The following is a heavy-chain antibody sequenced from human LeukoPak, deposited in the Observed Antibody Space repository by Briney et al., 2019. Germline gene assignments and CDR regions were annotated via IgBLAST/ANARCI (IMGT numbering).Heavy chain of an antibody. CDR3: ARDNDSYGHFDY. Sequence: ASVKVSCKASGYTFTSYGISWVRQAPGQGLEWMGWISAYNGNTNYAQKLQGRVTMTTDTSTSTAYMELSNLRSEDTAVYYCARDNDSYGHFDYWGQGTLVTVSS. CDR1: GYTFTSYG. D-gene: IGHD5-18*01. J-gene: IGHJ4*02. V-gene: IGHV1-18*01. CDR2: ISAYNGNT.